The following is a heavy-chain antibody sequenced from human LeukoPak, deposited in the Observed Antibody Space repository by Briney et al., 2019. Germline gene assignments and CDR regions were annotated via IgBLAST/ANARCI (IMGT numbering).Heavy chain of an antibody. CDR1: VFLQSSYS. V-gene: IGHV3-48*02. CDR2: ISSSSSTI. J-gene: IGHJ4*02. CDR3: ARKTSFDY. Sequence: GGSLRLFCAVWVFLQSSYSMKWVRQAPGKGLEWVSYISSSSSTIYYADSVKGRFTLSRDNAKNSLYLQMNSLRDEDTAVYYCARKTSFDYWGQGTLVTVSS.